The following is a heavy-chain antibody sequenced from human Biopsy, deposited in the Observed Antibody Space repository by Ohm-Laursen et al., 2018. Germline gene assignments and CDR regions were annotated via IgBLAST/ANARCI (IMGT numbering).Heavy chain of an antibody. CDR2: IYYTGST. V-gene: IGHV4-59*08. Sequence: TLSLTCTVSGGSISSYYWSWIRQPPGKGLEWIGYIYYTGSTNYSPSLESRVIMSVDTSKNQFSLRLSSVTAADTAVYYCARRDYRNGFKFDFWGQGTLVTVPS. CDR3: ARRDYRNGFKFDF. D-gene: IGHD3-16*01. CDR1: GGSISSYY. J-gene: IGHJ4*02.